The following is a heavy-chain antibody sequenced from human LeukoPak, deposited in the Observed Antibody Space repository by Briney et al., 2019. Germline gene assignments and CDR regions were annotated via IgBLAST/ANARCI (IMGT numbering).Heavy chain of an antibody. J-gene: IGHJ4*02. CDR3: ASQSGSYDY. CDR2: INHSGST. V-gene: IGHV4-34*01. CDR1: GGSFSGYY. D-gene: IGHD1-26*01. Sequence: SETLSLTCAVYGGSFSGYYWSWIRQPPGKGLEWIGEINHSGSTNYNPSLKSRVTISVDTSKNQFSLKLSSVTAADTAVYYCASQSGSYDYWGQGTLVTVSS.